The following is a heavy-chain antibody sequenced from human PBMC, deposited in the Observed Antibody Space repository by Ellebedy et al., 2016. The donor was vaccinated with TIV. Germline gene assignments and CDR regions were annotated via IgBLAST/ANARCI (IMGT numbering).Heavy chain of an antibody. CDR1: GGTFINYA. D-gene: IGHD3-10*01. CDR3: ARSESYRPEYFQH. V-gene: IGHV1-69*13. CDR2: IIGMFGTA. Sequence: SVKVSCKASGGTFINYALSWVRQAPGQGLEWMGGIIGMFGTANYAQKFQGRVTITADESTSTAYMELSSLSSEDTAVYYCARSESYRPEYFQHWGQGTLVTVSS. J-gene: IGHJ1*01.